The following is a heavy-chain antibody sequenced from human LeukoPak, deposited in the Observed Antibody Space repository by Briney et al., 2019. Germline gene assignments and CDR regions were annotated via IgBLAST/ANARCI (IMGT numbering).Heavy chain of an antibody. CDR2: IDPNSGDT. Sequence: ASVKVSCKASGYTFTVYPVHWVRQAPGQGLEWMGWIDPNSGDTNYAQKFQGRVTMTRDTSISTVYLELSSLRSDDTAVFYCAREKGAYCPTASCHNWFDPWGQGTLVTVSS. CDR1: GYTFTVYP. D-gene: IGHD1-26*01. J-gene: IGHJ5*02. V-gene: IGHV1-2*02. CDR3: AREKGAYCPTASCHNWFDP.